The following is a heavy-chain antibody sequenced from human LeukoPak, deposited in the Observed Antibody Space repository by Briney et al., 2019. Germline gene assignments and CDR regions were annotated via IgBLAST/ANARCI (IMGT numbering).Heavy chain of an antibody. J-gene: IGHJ4*02. CDR3: ARDCSSTSCYYY. CDR2: INAGNGNT. D-gene: IGHD2-2*01. CDR1: GYTFTSYA. V-gene: IGHV1-3*01. Sequence: ASVKVSCKASGYTFTSYAMHWVRQAPGQRLEWMGWINAGNGNTKYSQKFQGRVTITRDTSASTAYMELSSLRSEDTAVYYCARDCSSTSCYYYWGQGTLVTVSS.